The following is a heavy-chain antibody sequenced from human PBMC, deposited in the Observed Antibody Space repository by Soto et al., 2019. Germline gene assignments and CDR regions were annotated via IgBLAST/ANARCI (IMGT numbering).Heavy chain of an antibody. CDR2: IHDRGST. V-gene: IGHV4-4*02. D-gene: IGHD3-9*01. CDR1: GGSISNNRW. CDR3: TGQWAAGYGAFDP. J-gene: IGHJ5*02. Sequence: QVKLQESGPGLEKPSGTLSLTCAVSGGSISNNRWWTWVRQAPGKGLEWIGEIHDRGSTNYNLSLKSRATVSIDRSKNQFSLEMWAVTAADTAVYYCTGQWAAGYGAFDPWGQGTLVTVSS.